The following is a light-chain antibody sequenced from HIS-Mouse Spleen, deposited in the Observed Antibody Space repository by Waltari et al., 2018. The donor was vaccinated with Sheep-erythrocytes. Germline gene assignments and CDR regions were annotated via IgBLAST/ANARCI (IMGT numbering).Light chain of an antibody. J-gene: IGLJ3*02. V-gene: IGLV2-23*01. Sequence: QSALTQPASVSVSPGQSITISCTGTRRDVGSYHLVSWYQQHPGKAPKLMIYEGSKRPSGVSNRFSGSKSGNTASLTISGLQAEDEADYYCCSYAGSSTPWVFGGGTKLTVL. CDR2: EGS. CDR1: RRDVGSYHL. CDR3: CSYAGSSTPWV.